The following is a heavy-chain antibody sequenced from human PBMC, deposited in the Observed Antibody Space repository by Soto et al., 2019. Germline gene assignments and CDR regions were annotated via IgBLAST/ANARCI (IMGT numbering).Heavy chain of an antibody. CDR3: ARRFTGGRPWGYYYYYMDV. D-gene: IGHD2-8*02. J-gene: IGHJ6*03. CDR1: GGSISSSSYY. Sequence: PSETLSLTCTVSGGSISSSSYYWGWIRQPPGKGLEWIGSIYYSGSTNYNPSLKSRVTISVDTSKNQFSLKLSSVTAADTAVYYCARRFTGGRPWGYYYYYMDVWGKGTTVTVSS. V-gene: IGHV4-39*07. CDR2: IYYSGST.